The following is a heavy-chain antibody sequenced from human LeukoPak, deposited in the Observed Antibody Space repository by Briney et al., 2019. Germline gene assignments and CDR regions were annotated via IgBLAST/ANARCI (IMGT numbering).Heavy chain of an antibody. CDR2: ISYDGSNK. CDR3: ARDPERVHTAYDY. V-gene: IGHV3-30-3*01. CDR1: GFTFSSYA. J-gene: IGHJ4*02. D-gene: IGHD5-18*01. Sequence: GGSLRLSCAASGFTFSSYAMHWVRQAPGKGLEWVAVISYDGSNKYYADSVKGRFTISRDNSKNTLYLQMNSLRAEDTAVYYCARDPERVHTAYDYWGQGTLVTVSS.